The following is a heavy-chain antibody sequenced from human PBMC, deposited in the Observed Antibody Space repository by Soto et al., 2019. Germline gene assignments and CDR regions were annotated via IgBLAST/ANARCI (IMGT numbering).Heavy chain of an antibody. CDR3: ARHYYPLPFSVLSPFDP. Sequence: QLQLQESGPGLVKPSETLSLTCTVSGGSISSSSYYWGWIRQPPGKGLEWIGSIYYSGSTYYNPSLKGRVTISVDTSKNQFSLKLSSVTAADTAVYYCARHYYPLPFSVLSPFDPWGQGTLVTVSS. V-gene: IGHV4-39*01. CDR1: GGSISSSSYY. CDR2: IYYSGST. D-gene: IGHD3-10*01. J-gene: IGHJ5*02.